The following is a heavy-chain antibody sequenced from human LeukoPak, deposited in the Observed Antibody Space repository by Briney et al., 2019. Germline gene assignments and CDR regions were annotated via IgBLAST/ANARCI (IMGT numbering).Heavy chain of an antibody. CDR1: GFSFSSYT. D-gene: IGHD2-2*01. J-gene: IGHJ4*02. CDR2: ISGSGGST. Sequence: QAWGSLRLSCAVSGFSFSSYTMSWVRQAPGKGLEWVSAISGSGGSTYYADSVKGRFTISRDNSKNTLFLQMNSLRAEDTAVYYCAKDLGYCSSFSCPFDYWGQGTLVTVSS. V-gene: IGHV3-23*01. CDR3: AKDLGYCSSFSCPFDY.